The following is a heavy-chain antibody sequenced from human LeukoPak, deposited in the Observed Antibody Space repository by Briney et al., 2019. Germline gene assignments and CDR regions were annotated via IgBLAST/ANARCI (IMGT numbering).Heavy chain of an antibody. CDR3: ARVSPYYDSSGYLHDAFDI. V-gene: IGHV4-34*01. Sequence: SETLSLTCAVYGGSFSGYYWNCIRHSPGKGLEWIGEINHRGNFIYNTYLKSRVTISADTSKSQFSLKLSSVTAADPAVYYCARVSPYYDSSGYLHDAFDIWGQGTMVTVSS. J-gene: IGHJ3*02. D-gene: IGHD3-22*01. CDR1: GGSFSGYY. CDR2: INHRGNF.